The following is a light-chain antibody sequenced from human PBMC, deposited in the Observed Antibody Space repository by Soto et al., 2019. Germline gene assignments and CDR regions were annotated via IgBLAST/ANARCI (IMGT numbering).Light chain of an antibody. Sequence: EIVLTQSPATLSLSPGERGPLSCRASESVTNYLAWYQKKPGQAPRLLVYDVSNRATGIPARFSGSGSGTDFTLTISSLEPEDFAVDYCQQRSNWTFGQGTKVDIK. V-gene: IGKV3-11*01. CDR1: ESVTNY. CDR2: DVS. CDR3: QQRSNWT. J-gene: IGKJ1*01.